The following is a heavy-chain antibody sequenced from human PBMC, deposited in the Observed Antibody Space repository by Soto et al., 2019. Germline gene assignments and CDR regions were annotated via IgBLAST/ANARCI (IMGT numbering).Heavy chain of an antibody. J-gene: IGHJ4*02. CDR3: ARGFRGYSYGRLDY. Sequence: GASVKVSCKASGGTFSSYAISWVRQAPGQGLEWMGGIIPIFGTANYAQKFQGRVTITADGSTSTAYMELSSLRSEDTAVYYCARGFRGYSYGRLDYWGQGTPVTVSS. D-gene: IGHD5-18*01. V-gene: IGHV1-69*13. CDR2: IIPIFGTA. CDR1: GGTFSSYA.